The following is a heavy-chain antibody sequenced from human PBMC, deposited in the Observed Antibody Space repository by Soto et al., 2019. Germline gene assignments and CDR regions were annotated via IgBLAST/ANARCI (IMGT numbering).Heavy chain of an antibody. Sequence: GGSLRLSCTTSGFTFGDYSMSWFRQAPGKGLEWVSYISATTATISYADSVKGRFTVSRDNAKNALYLQMNRLRDDDTALYYCTRGGASRPDYWGQGTLVTVSS. CDR1: GFTFGDYS. J-gene: IGHJ4*02. CDR3: TRGGASRPDY. D-gene: IGHD1-26*01. V-gene: IGHV3-48*02. CDR2: ISATTATI.